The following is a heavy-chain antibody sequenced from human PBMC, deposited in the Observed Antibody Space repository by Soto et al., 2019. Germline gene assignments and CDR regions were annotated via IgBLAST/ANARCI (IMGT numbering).Heavy chain of an antibody. CDR3: ATESRNPYYFSSGMDV. CDR2: FDPEDGET. J-gene: IGHJ6*02. Sequence: DTEKGLEWMGGFDPEDGETIYAQKFQGRVTMTEDTSTDTAYMELSSLRSEDTAVYYCATESRNPYYFSSGMDVWGQGTTGTVPS. V-gene: IGHV1-24*01. D-gene: IGHD1-1*01.